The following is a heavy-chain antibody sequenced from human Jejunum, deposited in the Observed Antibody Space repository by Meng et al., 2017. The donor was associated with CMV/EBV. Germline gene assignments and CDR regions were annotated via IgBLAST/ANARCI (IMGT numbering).Heavy chain of an antibody. CDR1: GGTFSTYG. Sequence: QVQLVQSGAEVKRPXSSVKVSCKASGGTFSTYGFTWVRQAPGQWLEWMGVFIPIFGTGNYAQKFQGRVTITADESMSTAYMDLNSLISDDTAVYYCATSGRGPKYYFDYWGQGTLVTVSS. J-gene: IGHJ4*02. CDR3: ATSGRGPKYYFDY. V-gene: IGHV1-69*12. D-gene: IGHD1-14*01. CDR2: FIPIFGTG.